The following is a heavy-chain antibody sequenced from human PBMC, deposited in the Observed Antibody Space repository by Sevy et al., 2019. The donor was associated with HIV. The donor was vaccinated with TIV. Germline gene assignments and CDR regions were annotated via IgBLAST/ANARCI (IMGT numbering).Heavy chain of an antibody. CDR2: ISSSSSYI. CDR3: ARALYDFWSGYYHFDY. CDR1: GFTFSSYS. Sequence: GGSLRLSCAASGFTFSSYSMNWVRQAPGKGLEWVSSISSSSSYIYYADSVKGRFTISRDNAKNSLYLQMNSLRAEDTAVYYCARALYDFWSGYYHFDYWGQGTLVTVSS. J-gene: IGHJ4*02. V-gene: IGHV3-21*01. D-gene: IGHD3-3*01.